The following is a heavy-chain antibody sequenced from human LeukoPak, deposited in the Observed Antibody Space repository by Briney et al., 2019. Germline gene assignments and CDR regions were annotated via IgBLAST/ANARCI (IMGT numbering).Heavy chain of an antibody. J-gene: IGHJ4*02. CDR1: GFSFSSYN. V-gene: IGHV3-21*01. CDR2: ISSSSSYI. CDR3: ARSYSSGWYPGC. Sequence: NPGGSLRLSCAASGFSFSSYNMNWVRQAPGKGLEWVSSISSSSSYIYYADSVKGRFTISRDNAKNSLYPQMNSLRAEDTAVYYCARSYSSGWYPGCWGQGTLVTVSS. D-gene: IGHD6-19*01.